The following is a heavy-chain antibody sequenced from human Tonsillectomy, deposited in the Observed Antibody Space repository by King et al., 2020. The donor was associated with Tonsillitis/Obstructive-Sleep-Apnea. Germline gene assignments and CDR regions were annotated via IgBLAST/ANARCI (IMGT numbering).Heavy chain of an antibody. CDR1: GFTFSSYG. V-gene: IGHV3-33*06. D-gene: IGHD3-10*01. CDR3: AKEYGSALYYFDY. CDR2: IRYDGSNK. Sequence: VQLVESGGGVVQPGRSLKLSCAASGFTFSSYGMHWVRQAPGKGLEWVAVIRYDGSNKYYADAVKGRFTMSRDNSKNTLYLEMNILIAEDTAVYYWAKEYGSALYYFDYWGQGTPVTVSS. J-gene: IGHJ4*02.